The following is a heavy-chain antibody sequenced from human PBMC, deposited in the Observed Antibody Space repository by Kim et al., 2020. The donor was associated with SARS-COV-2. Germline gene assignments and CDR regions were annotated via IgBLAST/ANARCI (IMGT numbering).Heavy chain of an antibody. J-gene: IGHJ6*02. D-gene: IGHD3-3*01. V-gene: IGHV3-23*01. CDR3: AKSGNHQPRFLEWSHYYYGMDV. CDR2: ISGSGGST. Sequence: GGSLRLSCAASGFTFSSYAMSWVRQAPGKGLEWVSAISGSGGSTYYADSVKGRFTISRDNSKNTLYLQMNSLRAEDTAVYYCAKSGNHQPRFLEWSHYYYGMDVWGQGTTVTVSS. CDR1: GFTFSSYA.